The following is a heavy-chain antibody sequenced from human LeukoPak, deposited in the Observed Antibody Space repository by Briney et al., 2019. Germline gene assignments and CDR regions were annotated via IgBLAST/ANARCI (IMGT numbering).Heavy chain of an antibody. Sequence: SETLSLTCTVSGGSISSSSYYWGWIRQPLGKGLEWIGSIYYSGSTYYNPSLKSRVTISVDTSKNQFSLKLSSVTAADTAVYYCARHTGFWSFFDYWGQGTLVTVSS. CDR3: ARHTGFWSFFDY. J-gene: IGHJ4*02. CDR1: GGSISSSSYY. CDR2: IYYSGST. V-gene: IGHV4-39*01. D-gene: IGHD2-8*02.